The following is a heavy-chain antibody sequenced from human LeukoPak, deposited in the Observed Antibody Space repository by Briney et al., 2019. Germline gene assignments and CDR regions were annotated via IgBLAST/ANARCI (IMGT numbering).Heavy chain of an antibody. CDR3: ARISVVSRSGPLDY. D-gene: IGHD3-10*01. V-gene: IGHV3-21*01. Sequence: GGSLRLSCAASGFTFSIYSMNWVRQAPGKGLEWVSSISSSSSYIYYADSVKGRFTISRDNAKSSLYLQMNSLRAEDTAVYYCARISVVSRSGPLDYWGQGTLVTVSS. CDR2: ISSSSSYI. J-gene: IGHJ4*02. CDR1: GFTFSIYS.